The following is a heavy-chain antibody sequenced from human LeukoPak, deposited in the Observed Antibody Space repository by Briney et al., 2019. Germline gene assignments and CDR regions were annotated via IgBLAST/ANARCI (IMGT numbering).Heavy chain of an antibody. D-gene: IGHD3-10*01. J-gene: IGHJ4*02. V-gene: IGHV3-33*06. CDR1: GSTFSNYG. CDR3: AKVPYRGFGELYIDY. Sequence: PGGSLRLSCAASGSTFSNYGMHWVRQAPGKGLEWVAAIWYDGSNKYYGDSVKGRFTISRDNSKNTLYLQMNRLRAEDTAVYYCAKVPYRGFGELYIDYWGQGTLVTVSS. CDR2: IWYDGSNK.